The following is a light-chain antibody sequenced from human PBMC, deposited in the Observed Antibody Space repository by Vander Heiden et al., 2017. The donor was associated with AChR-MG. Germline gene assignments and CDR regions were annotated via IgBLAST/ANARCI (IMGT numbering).Light chain of an antibody. V-gene: IGKV1-12*01. CDR3: HQAYIWATT. J-gene: IGKJ5*01. Sequence: DIKMTQSPSSVSASVGDTVIITCRTSQNINKWLVWYQQKAGEAPKLLIYAASSFLSAVPSTLSGSGFGTEFTLTISSLQPEDFATSYCHQAYIWATTFGQGTRLDIK. CDR2: AAS. CDR1: QNINKW.